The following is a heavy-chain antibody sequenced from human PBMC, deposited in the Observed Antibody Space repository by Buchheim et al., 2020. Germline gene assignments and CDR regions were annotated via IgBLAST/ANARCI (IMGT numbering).Heavy chain of an antibody. CDR1: GFTFSSYS. Sequence: EVQLVESGGGLVQPGGSLRLSCAASGFTFSSYSMNWVRQAPGKGLEWVSYISSSSSTIYYADSVKGRFTISRDNAKNSLYLQMNSLRAEDTAVYYCASLLSRGVTTTIDYWGQGTL. D-gene: IGHD4-17*01. CDR2: ISSSSSTI. V-gene: IGHV3-48*01. CDR3: ASLLSRGVTTTIDY. J-gene: IGHJ4*02.